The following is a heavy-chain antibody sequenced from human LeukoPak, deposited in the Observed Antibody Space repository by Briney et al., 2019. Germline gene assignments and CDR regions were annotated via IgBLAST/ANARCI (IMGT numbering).Heavy chain of an antibody. Sequence: ASVKVSCKASGYTSTGYYMHWVRQAPGQGLEWMGWINPNSGGTNYAQKFQGRVTMTRDTSISTAYMELSRLRSDDTAVYYCARDLPSVLRLGMDVWGKGTTVTVSS. CDR1: GYTSTGYY. CDR2: INPNSGGT. J-gene: IGHJ6*04. V-gene: IGHV1-2*02. D-gene: IGHD7-27*01. CDR3: ARDLPSVLRLGMDV.